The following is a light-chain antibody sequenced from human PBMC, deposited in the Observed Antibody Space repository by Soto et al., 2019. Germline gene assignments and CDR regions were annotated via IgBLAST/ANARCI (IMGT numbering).Light chain of an antibody. Sequence: QSALTQPRSVSGSPGQSVTISCTGTSSDLGVYNYVSWYQHHPGKAPKLIIYDVYKRPSGVPDRFSASKSDNTASLTISGLQAEDEADYYCCSYTGTYTWVFGGGT. J-gene: IGLJ3*02. CDR1: SSDLGVYNY. CDR2: DVY. V-gene: IGLV2-11*01. CDR3: CSYTGTYTWV.